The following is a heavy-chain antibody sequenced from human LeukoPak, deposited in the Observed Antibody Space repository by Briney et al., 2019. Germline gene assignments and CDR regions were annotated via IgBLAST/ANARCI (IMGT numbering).Heavy chain of an antibody. V-gene: IGHV4-39*07. D-gene: IGHD3-22*01. Sequence: SETLSLTCTVSGGSIRSSYYYWGWIRQPPGKGLEWIGSIYDSGSTYYNPSLKSRVTISVDTSKNQFSLKLSSVTAADTAVYYCARERVVPDSSFDYWGQGTLVTVSS. CDR3: ARERVVPDSSFDY. CDR1: GGSIRSSYYY. J-gene: IGHJ4*02. CDR2: IYDSGST.